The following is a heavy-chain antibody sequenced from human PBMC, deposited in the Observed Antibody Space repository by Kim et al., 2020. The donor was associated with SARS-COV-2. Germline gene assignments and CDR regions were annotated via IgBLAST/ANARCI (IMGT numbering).Heavy chain of an antibody. V-gene: IGHV4-59*01. CDR3: ARYVGASYWYFDL. Sequence: STPSRKSRVTISVDTSKNQFSLKLSSVTAADTAVYYCARYVGASYWYFDLWGRGTLITVSS. D-gene: IGHD1-26*01. J-gene: IGHJ2*01.